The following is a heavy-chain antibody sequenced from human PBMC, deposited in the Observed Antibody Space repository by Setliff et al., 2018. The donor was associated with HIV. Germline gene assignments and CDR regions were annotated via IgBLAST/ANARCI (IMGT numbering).Heavy chain of an antibody. D-gene: IGHD6-6*01. J-gene: IGHJ5*01. Sequence: GGSLRLSCTASGFSFNTYNMNWVRHAPGKGLEWLSYISSSTTNIYYADSVRDRFTISRDNVRNSLYLQMNSLRAEDTALYYCARDPRTDSSYAWFDSWGQGTLVTVSS. CDR2: ISSSTTNI. V-gene: IGHV3-48*04. CDR3: ARDPRTDSSYAWFDS. CDR1: GFSFNTYN.